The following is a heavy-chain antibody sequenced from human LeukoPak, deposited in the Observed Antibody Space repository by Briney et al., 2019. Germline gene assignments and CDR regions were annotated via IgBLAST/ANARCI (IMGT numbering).Heavy chain of an antibody. CDR2: ISYDGSNK. CDR1: GFIFSSYA. J-gene: IGHJ4*02. V-gene: IGHV3-30*04. CDR3: ARDWSRSSPFDY. Sequence: GGSLRLSCAASGFIFSSYAMHWVRQAPGKGLEWVAFISYDGSNKYYADSVKGRFTIARDSSKNTLYLQMNSLRAEDTAVYYCARDWSRSSPFDYWGQGTLVTVSS.